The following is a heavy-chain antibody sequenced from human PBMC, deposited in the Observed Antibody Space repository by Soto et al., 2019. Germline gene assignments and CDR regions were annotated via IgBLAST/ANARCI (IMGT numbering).Heavy chain of an antibody. CDR3: ATAGHSTNNWFDP. J-gene: IGHJ5*02. V-gene: IGHV5-51*01. D-gene: IGHD6-13*01. CDR2: IYPGDSDT. Sequence: GESLKISCKGSGYSFTSYWIGWVRQMPGKGLEWMGIIYPGDSDTRYSPSFQGQVTISADKSISTVYLQWSSLKASDTAMYYCATAGHSTNNWFDPWGQGTLVTVSS. CDR1: GYSFTSYW.